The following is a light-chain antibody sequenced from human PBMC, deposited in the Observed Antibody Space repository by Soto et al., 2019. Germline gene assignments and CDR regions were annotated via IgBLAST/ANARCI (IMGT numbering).Light chain of an antibody. Sequence: DIQMTQSPSSLSASVGDRVTITCQASQDIKNYLNWYQQKPGKAPKLLMYLASTLETGVPSRFSGGGSGTHSTFTISNLQPEDIATYYCQQFDDLPRTVGGGTKVDIK. CDR1: QDIKNY. CDR3: QQFDDLPRT. V-gene: IGKV1-33*01. J-gene: IGKJ4*01. CDR2: LAS.